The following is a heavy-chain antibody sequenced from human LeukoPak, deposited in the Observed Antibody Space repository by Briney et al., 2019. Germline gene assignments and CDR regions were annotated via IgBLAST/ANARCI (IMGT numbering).Heavy chain of an antibody. CDR1: GLTVTDYY. CDR2: IGGSASNI. J-gene: IGHJ3*02. CDR3: AKERSAFDI. Sequence: PGGSLRLSCAASGLTVTDYYMHWIRQAPGKGLEWVSFIGGSASNIYYADSVKGRFTISRDNAKNSLYLQMNSLRAEDTAVYYCAKERSAFDIRGQGTMVTVSS. V-gene: IGHV3-11*04.